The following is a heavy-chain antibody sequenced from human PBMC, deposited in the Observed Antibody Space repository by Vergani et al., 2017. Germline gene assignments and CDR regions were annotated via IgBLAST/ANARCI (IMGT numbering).Heavy chain of an antibody. CDR2: INPNSGGT. Sequence: QVQLVQSGAEVKKPGASVKAPCKASGYTFTGHYKHWVRQAPGQGLEWMGWINPNSGGTNYAQKFQGRVTMTRYTSISTAYMELSRLRTDETAVYYCARGNPTGAFDIGGQGTMVTVSS. V-gene: IGHV1-2*02. CDR3: ARGNPTGAFDI. CDR1: GYTFTGHY. J-gene: IGHJ3*02.